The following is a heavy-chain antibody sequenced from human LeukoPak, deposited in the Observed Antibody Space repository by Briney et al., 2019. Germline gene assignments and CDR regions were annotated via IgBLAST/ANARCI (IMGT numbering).Heavy chain of an antibody. Sequence: SETLSLTCTVSGGSISGSSYFWGWIRQPPGKGLEWIGEINQSGSTNYNPSLKSRVTISVDTSKNQFSLKVNSVTAADTAVYYCATGPDYYNSSSYYPYYWGQGTLVTVSS. V-gene: IGHV4-39*07. CDR1: GGSISGSSYF. J-gene: IGHJ4*02. CDR2: INQSGST. D-gene: IGHD3-22*01. CDR3: ATGPDYYNSSSYYPYY.